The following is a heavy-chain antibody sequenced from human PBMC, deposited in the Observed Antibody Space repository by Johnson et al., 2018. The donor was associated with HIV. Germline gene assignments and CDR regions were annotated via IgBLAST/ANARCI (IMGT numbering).Heavy chain of an antibody. CDR1: GFTFSSYG. J-gene: IGHJ3*02. Sequence: VQLVESGGGVVQPGRSLRLSCAASGFTFSSYGMHWVRQAPGNGLQWVSAISGSGGSTYYADSVKGRFTISRDNSKNTLYLQMNSLRAEDTAVYYCARTTRMVGAFDIWGQGTMVTVSS. V-gene: IGHV3-23*04. CDR3: ARTTRMVGAFDI. D-gene: IGHD2-15*01. CDR2: ISGSGGST.